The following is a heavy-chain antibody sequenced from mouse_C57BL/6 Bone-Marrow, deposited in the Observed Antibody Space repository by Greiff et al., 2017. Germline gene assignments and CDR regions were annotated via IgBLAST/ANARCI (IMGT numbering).Heavy chain of an antibody. J-gene: IGHJ3*01. Sequence: VKLMESGPELVKPGASVKLSCKASGYTFTSYDINWVKQRPGQGLEWIGWIYPRDGSTKYNEKFKGKATLTVDTSSSTSYMELHSLTTYDSAVYFGTRAHNTAVEAPFAYWGQGTLVTVST. D-gene: IGHD1-1*01. V-gene: IGHV1-85*01. CDR2: IYPRDGST. CDR3: TRAHNTAVEAPFAY. CDR1: GYTFTSYD.